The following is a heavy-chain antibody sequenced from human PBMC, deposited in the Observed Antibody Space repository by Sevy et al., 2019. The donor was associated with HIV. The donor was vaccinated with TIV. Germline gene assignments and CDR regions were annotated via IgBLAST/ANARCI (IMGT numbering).Heavy chain of an antibody. CDR3: ALERLSSDVAEYFQN. J-gene: IGHJ1*01. Sequence: GGSLRLSCAASGFTFSNFAMHWVRQAPGKGLEWVAVISYDGINKHYADSVKGRFTISRDNFKNSLSLQMNSLRAEDTAVYFCALERLSSDVAEYFQNWGQGTMVTVSS. D-gene: IGHD1-1*01. CDR2: ISYDGINK. V-gene: IGHV3-30-3*01. CDR1: GFTFSNFA.